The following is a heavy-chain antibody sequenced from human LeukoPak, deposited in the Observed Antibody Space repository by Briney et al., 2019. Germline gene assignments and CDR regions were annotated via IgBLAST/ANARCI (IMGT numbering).Heavy chain of an antibody. CDR1: GGSLSNYY. Sequence: PSETLSLTCAVYGGSLSNYYWSWVRQPPGQGLEWIGEITHHGRTNYNPSLKSRVTISRDTSKNQFSLKMNSVSAADTALYYCAPIYGDYSDFDSWGQGTLVTVSS. V-gene: IGHV4-34*01. CDR3: APIYGDYSDFDS. J-gene: IGHJ4*02. D-gene: IGHD4-17*01. CDR2: ITHHGRT.